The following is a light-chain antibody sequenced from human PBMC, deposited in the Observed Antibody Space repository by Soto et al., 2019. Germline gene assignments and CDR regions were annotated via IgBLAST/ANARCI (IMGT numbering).Light chain of an antibody. CDR2: DVS. CDR3: SSYAGTYIV. V-gene: IGLV2-8*01. Sequence: QSVLTQSPSASGSPGQSVTISCTGTSSDVGGYNYVSWYQQHPGKAPKLMIYDVSQRPSGVPDRFSGSKSGNTASLTVSGLQAEDEADYYCSSYAGTYIVFGTGTKVTVL. CDR1: SSDVGGYNY. J-gene: IGLJ1*01.